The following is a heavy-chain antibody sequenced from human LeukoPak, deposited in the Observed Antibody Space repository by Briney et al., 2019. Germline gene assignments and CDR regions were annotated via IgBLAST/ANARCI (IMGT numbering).Heavy chain of an antibody. CDR3: ARNGYYSADY. Sequence: SETLSLTCTVSGGSISSYYWSWIRQPPGKGLEWIGYISYSGSTNYNPSLKSRVTISMDKSKNQFSLRLSSVTAADTAVYYCARNGYYSADYWGQGTLVTVSS. V-gene: IGHV4-59*12. J-gene: IGHJ4*02. CDR1: GGSISSYY. CDR2: ISYSGST. D-gene: IGHD4-17*01.